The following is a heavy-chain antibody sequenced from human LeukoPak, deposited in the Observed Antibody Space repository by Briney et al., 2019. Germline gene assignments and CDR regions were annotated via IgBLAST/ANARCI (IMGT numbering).Heavy chain of an antibody. D-gene: IGHD1-26*01. J-gene: IGHJ4*02. Sequence: GGSLRLSCAASGFTFSSYSMNWVRQAPGKGLEWVSSISSSSSYIYYADSVKGQFTISRDNAKNSLYLQMNSLRAEDTAVYYCARDIEYSGSLYFDYWGQGTLVTVSS. CDR2: ISSSSSYI. CDR3: ARDIEYSGSLYFDY. CDR1: GFTFSSYS. V-gene: IGHV3-21*01.